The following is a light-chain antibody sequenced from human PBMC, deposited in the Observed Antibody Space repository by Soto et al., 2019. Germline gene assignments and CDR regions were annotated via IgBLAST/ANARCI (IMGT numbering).Light chain of an antibody. Sequence: EVVMTQSPGTLAVSPGEGATLSCRASQSVSSKLAWYQQKPGQAPRLLIYGASSRATGIPDRFSGSGSGTDFTLTISRLEPEDFAVYYCQQYGSSPLTFGGGTTVDIK. J-gene: IGKJ4*01. CDR3: QQYGSSPLT. CDR1: QSVSSK. V-gene: IGKV3-20*01. CDR2: GAS.